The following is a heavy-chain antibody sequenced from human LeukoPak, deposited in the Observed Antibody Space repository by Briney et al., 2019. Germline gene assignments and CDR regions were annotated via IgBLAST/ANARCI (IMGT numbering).Heavy chain of an antibody. V-gene: IGHV3-30-3*01. Sequence: PGGSLRLSCAASGFTFSSYAMRWVRQAPGKGLEWVAVISYDGSNKHYADSVKGRFTISRDNSKNTLYLQMNSLRAEDTAVYYCARSSSGWYSYFDYWGQGTLVTVSS. D-gene: IGHD6-19*01. CDR1: GFTFSSYA. CDR2: ISYDGSNK. J-gene: IGHJ4*02. CDR3: ARSSSGWYSYFDY.